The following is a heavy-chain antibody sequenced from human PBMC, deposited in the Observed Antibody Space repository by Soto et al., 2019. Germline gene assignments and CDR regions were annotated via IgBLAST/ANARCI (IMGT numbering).Heavy chain of an antibody. D-gene: IGHD5-18*01. CDR3: ASVNVDTAMVTSDY. CDR2: ISAYNGNT. Sequence: ASVKVSCKASGYTFTSYGISWVRQAPGQGLEWMGWISAYNGNTNYAQKFQGRVTMTRDTSISTAYMELSRLRSDDTAVYYCASVNVDTAMVTSDYWGQGTLVTVSS. V-gene: IGHV1-18*04. CDR1: GYTFTSYG. J-gene: IGHJ4*02.